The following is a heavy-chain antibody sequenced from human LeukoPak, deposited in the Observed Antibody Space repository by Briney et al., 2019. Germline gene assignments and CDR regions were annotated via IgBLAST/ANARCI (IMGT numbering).Heavy chain of an antibody. CDR2: INTNTGNP. Sequence: AASVEVSCKASGYTFTSYTIHWVRQAPGQSLEWMGWINTNTGNPTYAQGFTGRFVFSLDTSVSTAYLQISSLKAEDTAVYYCARDLHSSGWSGEAYYFDYWGQGTLVTVSS. CDR1: GYTFTSYT. J-gene: IGHJ4*02. D-gene: IGHD6-19*01. V-gene: IGHV7-4-1*02. CDR3: ARDLHSSGWSGEAYYFDY.